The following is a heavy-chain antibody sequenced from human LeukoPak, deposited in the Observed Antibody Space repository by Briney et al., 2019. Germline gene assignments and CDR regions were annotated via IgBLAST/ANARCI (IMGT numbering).Heavy chain of an antibody. CDR3: ARDTFQPGLIDS. V-gene: IGHV3-48*04. CDR1: GFTFSLYA. D-gene: IGHD2-2*01. CDR2: INDDSRDI. Sequence: QPGGSLRVSCAASGFTFSLYAMNWVRQAPGKGLEWVSYINDDSRDIHYADSVKGRFTISRDNARNTLHLQLSSLRAEDTAVYYCARDTFQPGLIDSWGQGTLVIVSS. J-gene: IGHJ4*02.